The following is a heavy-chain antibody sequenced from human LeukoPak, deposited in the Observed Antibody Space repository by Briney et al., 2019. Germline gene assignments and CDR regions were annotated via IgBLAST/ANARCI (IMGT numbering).Heavy chain of an antibody. CDR2: ISYDGSNK. V-gene: IGHV3-30*18. CDR3: AKGLYDSSGYYWFDAFDI. CDR1: GFTFSSYG. Sequence: PGRSLRLSCAASGFTFSSYGMHWDRQAPGKGLEWVAVISYDGSNKYYADSVKGRFTISRDNSKNTLYLQMNSLRAEDTAVYYCAKGLYDSSGYYWFDAFDIWGQGTMVTVSS. J-gene: IGHJ3*02. D-gene: IGHD3-22*01.